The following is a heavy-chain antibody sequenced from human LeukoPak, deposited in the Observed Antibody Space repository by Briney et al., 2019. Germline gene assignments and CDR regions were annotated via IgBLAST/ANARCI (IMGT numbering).Heavy chain of an antibody. CDR2: IYYSGST. CDR1: GGSISSHY. V-gene: IGHV4-59*11. CDR3: ARDADRYGMDV. D-gene: IGHD3-16*02. Sequence: SETLSLTCTVSGGSISSHYWSRIRQPPGKGLEWIGYIYYSGSTNYNPSLKSRVTISADTSKNQFSLKLSFVTAADTAVYYCARDADRYGMDVWGQGTTVTVSS. J-gene: IGHJ6*02.